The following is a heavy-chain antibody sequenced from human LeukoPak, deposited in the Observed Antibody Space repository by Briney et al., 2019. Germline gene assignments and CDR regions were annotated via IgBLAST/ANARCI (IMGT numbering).Heavy chain of an antibody. J-gene: IGHJ4*02. CDR3: ALHRGLVPATYCFDY. D-gene: IGHD2-2*01. Sequence: GASVKVSCKASGGTFSSYAISWVRQAPGQGLEWMGGIIPIFGTANYAQKFQGRVTITADKSTSTAYMELSSLRSEDTAVYYCALHRGLVPATYCFDYWGQGTLVTVSS. V-gene: IGHV1-69*06. CDR1: GGTFSSYA. CDR2: IIPIFGTA.